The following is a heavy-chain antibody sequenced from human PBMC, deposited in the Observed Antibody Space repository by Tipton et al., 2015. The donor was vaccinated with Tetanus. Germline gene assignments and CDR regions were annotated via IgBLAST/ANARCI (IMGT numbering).Heavy chain of an antibody. Sequence: LRLSCTVSGGSISSYYWSWIRQSAAMGLEWIGRINTSGSSDYNPSLKGRVTMSIDTSGNRFSLDLTSVTAADTATYYCARASHFQWERVRLDYWGQGLRVTVSS. D-gene: IGHD1-1*01. CDR3: ARASHFQWERVRLDY. CDR2: INTSGSS. CDR1: GGSISSYY. J-gene: IGHJ4*02. V-gene: IGHV4-4*07.